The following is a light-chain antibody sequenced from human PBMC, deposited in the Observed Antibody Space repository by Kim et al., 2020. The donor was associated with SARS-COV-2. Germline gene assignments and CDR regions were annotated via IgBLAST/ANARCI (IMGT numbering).Light chain of an antibody. J-gene: IGKJ2*01. V-gene: IGKV1-5*01. CDR2: AAS. Sequence: SAAVGSRVTSTCRASQSISTWLAWYQQKPGKAPKVLIYAASSLASGVPSSFSGTGSGTEFTLTISSLQPDDFATYYCQQYNRYPYTFGQGTKLEI. CDR3: QQYNRYPYT. CDR1: QSISTW.